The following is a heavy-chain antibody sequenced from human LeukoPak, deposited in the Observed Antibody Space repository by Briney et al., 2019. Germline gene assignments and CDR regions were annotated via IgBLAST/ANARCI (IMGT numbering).Heavy chain of an antibody. J-gene: IGHJ3*02. CDR2: ISGSGGST. CDR3: ARSSPTERGNWGAFDI. D-gene: IGHD7-27*01. Sequence: PGGSLRLSCAASGFTFSSYAMSWVRQAPGKGLEWVSAISGSGGSTYYADSVKGRFTISRDNSKNTLYLQMNSLRAEDTAVYYCARSSPTERGNWGAFDIWGQGTMVTVSS. V-gene: IGHV3-23*01. CDR1: GFTFSSYA.